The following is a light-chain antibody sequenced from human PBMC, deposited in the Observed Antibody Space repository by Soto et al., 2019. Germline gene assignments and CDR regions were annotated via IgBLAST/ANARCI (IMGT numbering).Light chain of an antibody. J-gene: IGKJ1*01. Sequence: DSVMTQSPDSLAVSLGERATINCKSSQSVLYSSNNKNYLAWYQQKPCQPPKLLIYSASTRKSGVPDRLSGGGSGTDFTITSNTLHVEDVAVYDCQEYYNTPAWKSGQGTKVEIK. CDR2: SAS. CDR3: QEYYNTPAWK. V-gene: IGKV4-1*01. CDR1: QSVLYSSNNKNY.